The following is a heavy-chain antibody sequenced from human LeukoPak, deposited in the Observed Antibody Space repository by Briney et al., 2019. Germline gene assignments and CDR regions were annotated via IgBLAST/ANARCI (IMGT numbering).Heavy chain of an antibody. Sequence: SETLSLTCTVSGGSISTYYWNWIRQPAGKGLEWIGRIYTTGITNYNPSLKSRVTISVDTTKNQFSLNLSSVTAADTAVYYCARHLPYQPIDYWGQGTLVTVSS. J-gene: IGHJ4*02. CDR1: GGSISTYY. D-gene: IGHD2-2*01. CDR3: ARHLPYQPIDY. CDR2: IYTTGIT. V-gene: IGHV4-4*07.